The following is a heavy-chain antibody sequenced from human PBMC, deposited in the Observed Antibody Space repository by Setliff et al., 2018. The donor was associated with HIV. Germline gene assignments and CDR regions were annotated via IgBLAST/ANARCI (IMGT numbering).Heavy chain of an antibody. Sequence: PGGSLRLACAASGFTFSDHYMDWVRQAPGKGREWVGRTRNKANSYTTEYAASVKGRFIISRDDSKNSLHLQMNSLKAEDTAVYYCATLSGYSSGRYDFVRIASGGYYSMDVWGKGTAVTVSS. D-gene: IGHD6-19*01. V-gene: IGHV3-72*01. CDR2: TRNKANSYTT. J-gene: IGHJ6*03. CDR3: ATLSGYSSGRYDFVRIASGGYYSMDV. CDR1: GFTFSDHY.